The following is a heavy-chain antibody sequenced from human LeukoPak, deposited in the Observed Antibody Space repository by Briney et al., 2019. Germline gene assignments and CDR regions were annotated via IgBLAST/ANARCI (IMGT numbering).Heavy chain of an antibody. V-gene: IGHV3-48*03. D-gene: IGHD5-12*01. Sequence: PGGSLRFSCAVSGLTFGSFELNWVRQAPGKGLEWVSKISSSSSSVYYADTLKGRFTISRDNAKSALYLQMNSLRAEDTAVYYCARNRDIVAYFDYWGQGTLVTVSS. J-gene: IGHJ4*02. CDR1: GLTFGSFE. CDR3: ARNRDIVAYFDY. CDR2: ISSSSSSV.